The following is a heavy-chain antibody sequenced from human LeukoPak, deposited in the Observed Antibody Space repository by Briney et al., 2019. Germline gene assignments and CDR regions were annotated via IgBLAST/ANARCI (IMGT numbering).Heavy chain of an antibody. J-gene: IGHJ4*02. V-gene: IGHV3-48*03. D-gene: IGHD2-21*02. CDR1: GFTFSSYE. CDR2: ISGRGNSR. Sequence: SGGSLRLSCGPSGFTFSSYEMNWVRQAPGEGLEWVAYISGRGNSRYYEDSVEGVLTMSTDNTKNSQYLQMHSLRGEDTDVYYCTRGSWADCAGDCVGYFDYWGQGTLVTVSS. CDR3: TRGSWADCAGDCVGYFDY.